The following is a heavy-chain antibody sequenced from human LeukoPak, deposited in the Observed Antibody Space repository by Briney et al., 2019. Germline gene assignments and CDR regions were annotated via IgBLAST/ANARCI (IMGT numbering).Heavy chain of an antibody. Sequence: XXSXTCXVSGGSISGFYWSWIRQPPGKGLEWIGYIYYTGSTNYNPSLKSRVTISVDTSKNQFSLKLSSVHAAGTAVYYCGXNLWFGESSDAFDMWGQGTMVTVSS. CDR2: IYYTGST. D-gene: IGHD3-10*01. J-gene: IGHJ3*02. V-gene: IGHV4-59*08. CDR3: GXNLWFGESSDAFDM. CDR1: GGSISGFY.